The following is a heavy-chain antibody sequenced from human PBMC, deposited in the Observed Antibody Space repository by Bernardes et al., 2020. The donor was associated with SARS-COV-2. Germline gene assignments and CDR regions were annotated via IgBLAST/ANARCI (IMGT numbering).Heavy chain of an antibody. Sequence: GGSLRLSCAASGFTFDDYAMHWVRQAPGKGLEWVSGISWNSGSIGYADSVKGRFTISRDNAKNSLYLQMNSLRAEDTALYYCAKDIVATQGDYWGQGTLVTVSS. J-gene: IGHJ4*02. CDR2: ISWNSGSI. CDR1: GFTFDDYA. V-gene: IGHV3-9*01. CDR3: AKDIVATQGDY. D-gene: IGHD5-12*01.